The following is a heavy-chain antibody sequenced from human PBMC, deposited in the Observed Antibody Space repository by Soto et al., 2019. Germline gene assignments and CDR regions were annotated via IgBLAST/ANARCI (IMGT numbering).Heavy chain of an antibody. Sequence: SETLSLTCTVSGGSIRSGGYYWGWVRQNPRRGLEWIGDIYYSGNTYYNPSLKSRLTISVDTSKNQFSLNLSSVTAADTAVYYCARDRLMATAGTARHYFGLDVWGQGTTVTVSS. D-gene: IGHD5-18*01. CDR1: GGSIRSGGYY. J-gene: IGHJ6*02. CDR3: ARDRLMATAGTARHYFGLDV. CDR2: IYYSGNT. V-gene: IGHV4-31*03.